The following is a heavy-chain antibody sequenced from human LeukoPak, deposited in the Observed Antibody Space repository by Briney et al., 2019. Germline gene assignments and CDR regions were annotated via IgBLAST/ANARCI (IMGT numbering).Heavy chain of an antibody. Sequence: PGGSLKLSCAASGFSFSSYAMSWVRQAPGKGLEWVSSISGSGDNTYYAESVKGRFTISRDNSKNTLFLQMNSLRAEDTAVFYCAKRSGYTTGWFFDFWGPGTLVTVSS. J-gene: IGHJ4*02. CDR2: ISGSGDNT. CDR1: GFSFSSYA. D-gene: IGHD6-19*01. V-gene: IGHV3-23*01. CDR3: AKRSGYTTGWFFDF.